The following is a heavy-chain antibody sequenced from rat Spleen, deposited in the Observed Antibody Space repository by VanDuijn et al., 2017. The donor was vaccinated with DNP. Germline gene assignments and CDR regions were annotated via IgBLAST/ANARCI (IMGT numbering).Heavy chain of an antibody. V-gene: IGHV5-29*01. J-gene: IGHJ2*01. CDR3: ARSYYGYKTLFDY. D-gene: IGHD1-9*01. Sequence: EVQLVESDGGLVQPGRSLKLSCAASGFTFSDYYMAWVRQAPTKGLEWVATISYDGSSTYYRDSVKGRFTISRDNAKSTLYLQMDSLRSEDTATYYWARSYYGYKTLFDYWGQGVMVTVSS. CDR2: ISYDGSST. CDR1: GFTFSDYY.